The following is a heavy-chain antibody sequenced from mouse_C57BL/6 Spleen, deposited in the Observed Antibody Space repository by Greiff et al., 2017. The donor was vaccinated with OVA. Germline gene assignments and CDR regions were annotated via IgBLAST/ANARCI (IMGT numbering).Heavy chain of an antibody. Sequence: VQLQQSGPELVKPGASVKISCKASGYTFTDYYMNWVKQSHGKSFEWIGDINPNNGGTSYNQKFKGKATLTVDKSSITAYMALRSLTSEDSAVYYCARDDGRWFAYWGQGTLVTVSA. D-gene: IGHD1-2*01. CDR3: ARDDGRWFAY. CDR2: INPNNGGT. CDR1: GYTFTDYY. V-gene: IGHV1-26*01. J-gene: IGHJ3*01.